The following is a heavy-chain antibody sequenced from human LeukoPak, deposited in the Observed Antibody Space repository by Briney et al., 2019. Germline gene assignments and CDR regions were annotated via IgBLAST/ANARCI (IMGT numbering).Heavy chain of an antibody. J-gene: IGHJ4*02. CDR1: GFTFSSYR. CDR3: ARAGYSSGWDY. D-gene: IGHD6-19*01. CDR2: IKQDGSEE. Sequence: GGSLRLSCAASGFTFSSYRMSWVRQAPGKGLEWVANIKQDGSEEYHVDSVKGRFTISRDNAENSLYLQMNSLRGEDTAVYFCARAGYSSGWDYWGQGTLVTVSS. V-gene: IGHV3-7*01.